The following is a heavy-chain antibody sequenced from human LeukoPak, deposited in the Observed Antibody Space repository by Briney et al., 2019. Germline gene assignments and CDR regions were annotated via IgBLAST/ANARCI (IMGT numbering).Heavy chain of an antibody. CDR1: GFTFSSYW. V-gene: IGHV3-74*01. CDR2: IHSDGSST. D-gene: IGHD2-21*02. J-gene: IGHJ3*02. Sequence: GGSLRLSCAASGFTFSSYWMHWVRQAPGKGLVWVSRIHSDGSSTSYADSVKGRFTISRDNAKNTLYLQMNSLRAEDTAVYYCARDLLKILAYCGGDCYSLGDAFDIWGQGTMVTVSS. CDR3: ARDLLKILAYCGGDCYSLGDAFDI.